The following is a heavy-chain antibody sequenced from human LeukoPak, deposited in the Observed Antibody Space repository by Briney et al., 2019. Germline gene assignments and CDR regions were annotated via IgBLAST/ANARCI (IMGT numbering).Heavy chain of an antibody. J-gene: IGHJ4*02. CDR2: IYYSGST. CDR1: GGSFSGYY. D-gene: IGHD6-13*01. Sequence: SETLSLTCAVYGGSFSGYYWSWIRQPPGKGLEWIGYIYYSGSTNYNPSLKSRVTISVDTSKNQFSLKLSSVTAADTAVYYCARVTAAAGTGVDWGQGTLVTVSS. V-gene: IGHV4-59*08. CDR3: ARVTAAAGTGVD.